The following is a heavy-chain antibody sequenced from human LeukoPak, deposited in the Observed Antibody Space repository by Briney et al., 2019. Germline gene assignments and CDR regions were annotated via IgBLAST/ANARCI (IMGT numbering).Heavy chain of an antibody. J-gene: IGHJ3*02. Sequence: PSETLSLTCTVSGGSISSYYWSWIRQPPGKGLEWIGYIYFSGSTNYNPSLKSRVTISVDTSKNQFSLKLSSVTAADTAVYYCARGRIYCSSTSCYTAFDIWGQGTMVTVSS. CDR3: ARGRIYCSSTSCYTAFDI. V-gene: IGHV4-59*01. CDR2: IYFSGST. D-gene: IGHD2-2*02. CDR1: GGSISSYY.